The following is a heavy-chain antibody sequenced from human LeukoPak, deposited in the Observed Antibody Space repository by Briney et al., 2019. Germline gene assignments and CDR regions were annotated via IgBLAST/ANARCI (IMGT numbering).Heavy chain of an antibody. CDR2: ISSSGSTI. J-gene: IGHJ6*03. CDR1: GFTFSDYY. CDR3: ARANYDFWSNYYYYMDV. Sequence: RGSLRLSCAASGFTFSDYYMSWIRQAPGKGLEWVSYISSSGSTIYYADSVKGRFTISRDNAKNSLYLQMNSLRAEDTAVYYCARANYDFWSNYYYYMDVWGKGTTVTVSS. D-gene: IGHD3-3*01. V-gene: IGHV3-11*01.